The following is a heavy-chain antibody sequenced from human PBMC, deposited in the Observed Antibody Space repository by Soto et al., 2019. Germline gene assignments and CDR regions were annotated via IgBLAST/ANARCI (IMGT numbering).Heavy chain of an antibody. CDR3: ARIPSQGKIDH. CDR2: IISSGSTI. Sequence: PGGSLRLSCPAPGFTFSDYYMSGIRQAPQKGLDLVSYIISSGSTIYYADSVKARFTISGENAKNALYLQMNILRAEDRAVYYCARIPSQGKIDHSGQGTLVTVS. J-gene: IGHJ5*02. V-gene: IGHV3-11*01. CDR1: GFTFSDYY.